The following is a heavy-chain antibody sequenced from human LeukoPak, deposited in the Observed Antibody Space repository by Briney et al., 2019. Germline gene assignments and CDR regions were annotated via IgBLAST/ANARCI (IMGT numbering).Heavy chain of an antibody. J-gene: IGHJ4*02. V-gene: IGHV1-46*01. CDR2: INPSGGST. CDR3: ASAVGQLEVDY. Sequence: ASVKVSCKASGYTFTSYAMNWVRQAPGQGLEWMGIINPSGGSTSYAQKFQGRVTMTRDTSTSTVYMELSSLRSEDTAVYYCASAVGQLEVDYWGQGTLVTVSS. CDR1: GYTFTSYA. D-gene: IGHD6-6*01.